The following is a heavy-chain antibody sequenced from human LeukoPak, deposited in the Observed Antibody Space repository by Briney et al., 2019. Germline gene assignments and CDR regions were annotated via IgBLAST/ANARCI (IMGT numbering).Heavy chain of an antibody. V-gene: IGHV3-48*03. J-gene: IGHJ3*02. D-gene: IGHD1-26*01. Sequence: GGSLRLSCAASGFTFSSYEMIWVRQAPGKGLEWVSFISGSGATMEYADSVKGRFTISRDNAKISLYLQMNTLRAEDTALYYCARVLTVGGWGAFDIWGQGTMVTVSS. CDR1: GFTFSSYE. CDR3: ARVLTVGGWGAFDI. CDR2: ISGSGATM.